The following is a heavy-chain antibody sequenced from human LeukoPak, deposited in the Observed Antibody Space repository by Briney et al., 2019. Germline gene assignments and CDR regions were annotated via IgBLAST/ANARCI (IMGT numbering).Heavy chain of an antibody. J-gene: IGHJ5*02. D-gene: IGHD3-22*01. CDR3: ASLGGDYYDSSGYYLST. CDR1: GFTVSSKY. CDR2: IYSGGST. Sequence: GGSLRLSCAASGFTVSSKYMSWVRQAPGKGLEWGSVIYSGGSTYYADSVKGRFTISRDNSKNTLYLQMNSLRAEDTAVYYCASLGGDYYDSSGYYLSTWGQGTLVTVSS. V-gene: IGHV3-53*01.